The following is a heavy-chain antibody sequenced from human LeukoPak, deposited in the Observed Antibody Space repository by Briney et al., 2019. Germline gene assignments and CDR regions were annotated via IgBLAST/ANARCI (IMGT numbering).Heavy chain of an antibody. J-gene: IGHJ4*02. V-gene: IGHV3-21*01. CDR2: ISSSSSYI. D-gene: IGHD2-15*01. CDR1: GFTFSSYS. CDR3: AREDNCSGGSCYAWTYFDY. Sequence: KTGGSLRLSCAASGFTFSSYSMNWVRQAPGKRLEWVSSISSSSSYIYYADSVKGRFTISRDNAKNSLYLQMNSLRAEDTAVYYCAREDNCSGGSCYAWTYFDYWGQGTLVTVSS.